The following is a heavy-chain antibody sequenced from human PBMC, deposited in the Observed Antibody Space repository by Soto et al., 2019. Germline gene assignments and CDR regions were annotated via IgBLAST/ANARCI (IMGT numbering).Heavy chain of an antibody. CDR1: GDTFSFYS. CDR2: VNPILSMS. Sequence: QVQLVQSGAEVKRPGSSVKVSCKASGDTFSFYSINGGRQAPGLGLEWMGRVNPILSMSNYAQRFQGRVTMTADKSTSTAYMELSGLRSEDTAMYYCATSYGSGYRAFDYWGQGALVTVSS. V-gene: IGHV1-69*04. D-gene: IGHD3-10*01. CDR3: ATSYGSGYRAFDY. J-gene: IGHJ4*02.